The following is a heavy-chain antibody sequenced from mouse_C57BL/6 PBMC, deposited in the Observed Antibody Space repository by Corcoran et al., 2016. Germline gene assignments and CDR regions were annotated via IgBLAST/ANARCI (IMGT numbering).Heavy chain of an antibody. CDR2: IYPGGGYT. J-gene: IGHJ3*01. CDR3: AREGDDYDEAWFAY. CDR1: GYTFTNYW. Sequence: QVQLQQSGAELVRPGTSVKMSCKASGYTFTNYWIGWAKQRPGHGLEWIGDIYPGGGYTNYNEKFKGKATLTADKSSSTAYMQFSSLTSEDSAIYYCAREGDDYDEAWFAYWGQGTLVTVSA. V-gene: IGHV1-63*01. D-gene: IGHD2-4*01.